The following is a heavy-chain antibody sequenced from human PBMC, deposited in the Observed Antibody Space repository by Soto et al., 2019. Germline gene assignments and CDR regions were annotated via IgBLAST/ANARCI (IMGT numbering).Heavy chain of an antibody. J-gene: IGHJ6*02. Sequence: GGSLRLFCAAAGFTFSSYAMSWVRQAPGKGLEWVSAISGSGGSTYYADSVKGRFTISRDNSKNTLYLQMNSLRAEDTAVYYCAKAVEGYCSGGSCYNGMDVWGQGTTVTVSS. CDR3: AKAVEGYCSGGSCYNGMDV. D-gene: IGHD2-15*01. V-gene: IGHV3-23*01. CDR1: GFTFSSYA. CDR2: ISGSGGST.